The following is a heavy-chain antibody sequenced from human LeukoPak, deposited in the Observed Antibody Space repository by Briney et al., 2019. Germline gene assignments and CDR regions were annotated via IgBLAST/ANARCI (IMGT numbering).Heavy chain of an antibody. CDR2: ISSSSSTI. V-gene: IGHV3-48*01. D-gene: IGHD3-22*01. CDR3: ARNFHRRLYDSSAYYPY. CDR1: GFIFSSYS. Sequence: PGGSLRLSCAASGFIFSSYSMNWVRQAPGKGLEWVSYISSSSSTIYYADSVKGRFTISRDNAKNSLYLQMNSLRAEDTAVYYCARNFHRRLYDSSAYYPYWGQGTLVTVSS. J-gene: IGHJ4*02.